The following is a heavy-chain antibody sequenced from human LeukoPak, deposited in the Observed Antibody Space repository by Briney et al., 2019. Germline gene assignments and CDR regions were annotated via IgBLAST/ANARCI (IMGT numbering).Heavy chain of an antibody. Sequence: GGSLRLSCSASGFTFSTYDMNWVCQAPGKGLEWVSSITSTSSYIYYADSVRGRFTISRDNVKNLLFLQMNSLRAEDTAVYYCARVRTGYSFDYWGQGTLVTVSS. CDR1: GFTFSTYD. V-gene: IGHV3-21*01. CDR3: ARVRTGYSFDY. D-gene: IGHD3/OR15-3a*01. J-gene: IGHJ4*02. CDR2: ITSTSSYI.